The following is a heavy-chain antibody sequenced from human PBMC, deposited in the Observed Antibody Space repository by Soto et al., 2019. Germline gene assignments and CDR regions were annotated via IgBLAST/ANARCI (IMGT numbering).Heavy chain of an antibody. V-gene: IGHV4-30-4*01. D-gene: IGHD3-16*01. CDR1: GGSISSGDFY. CDR2: IYFSGSA. J-gene: IGHJ6*02. Sequence: QVQLQESGPGLVKPSQTLALTCTVSGGSISSGDFYWSWIRQPPGKGLEWIGYIYFSGSAYYNPSLKSRVAMSVDTSKNQFSLKLNSVTAADTAVYFCARKPPPYVWHGMDVWDQGTTVTVSS. CDR3: ARKPPPYVWHGMDV.